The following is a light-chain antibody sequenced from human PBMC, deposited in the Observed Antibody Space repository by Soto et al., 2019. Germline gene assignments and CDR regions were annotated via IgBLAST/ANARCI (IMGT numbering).Light chain of an antibody. V-gene: IGLV2-8*01. CDR3: ASYAVGINVV. J-gene: IGLJ2*01. CDR1: SSDVGYYNY. CDR2: EVN. Sequence: QSALTQPPSASGSPGQSVTISCTGTSSDVGYYNYVSWYQQHPGKAPKLIIYEVNKRHSGVPDRFSGSKSGNTASLTVSGLQAEDEAEYYCASYAVGINVVFGGGTKLTVL.